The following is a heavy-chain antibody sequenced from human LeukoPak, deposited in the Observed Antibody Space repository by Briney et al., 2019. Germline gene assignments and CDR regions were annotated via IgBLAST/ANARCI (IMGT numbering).Heavy chain of an antibody. J-gene: IGHJ4*02. CDR1: GFTFSNYG. D-gene: IGHD2-15*01. Sequence: PGGSLRLSCAASGFTFSNYGMHWVRQAPGKGLEWVAVIWYDGSNKYYADSVKGRFTISRDPSKNTLYLEMTSLRTEDTAVYYCAREADSGYYRTVDYWGQGTMVTVS. CDR2: IWYDGSNK. V-gene: IGHV3-33*01. CDR3: AREADSGYYRTVDY.